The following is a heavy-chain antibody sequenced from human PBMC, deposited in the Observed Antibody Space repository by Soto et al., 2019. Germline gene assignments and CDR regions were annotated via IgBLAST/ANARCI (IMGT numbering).Heavy chain of an antibody. CDR1: GYIFTNYW. CDR2: IYPGDSDT. CDR3: AASIFYYGMDV. Sequence: GESMKISCKGSGYIFTNYWIGWGRQMPGKGLEWMGIIYPGDSDTKDNPSFQGQVTISADKSITTTYLQWSSLKASDTAIYSCAASIFYYGMDVWGQGTTVTVSS. V-gene: IGHV5-51*01. J-gene: IGHJ6*02.